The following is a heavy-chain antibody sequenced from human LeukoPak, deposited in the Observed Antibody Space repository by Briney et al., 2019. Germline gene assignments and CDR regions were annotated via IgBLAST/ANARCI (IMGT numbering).Heavy chain of an antibody. Sequence: GESLKISCKGSGYSFTSYWIGWLRKMPGKGLEWLGIIYPGDSDTRYSPSFQGQVTISADKSISTAYLQWSSLKASDTAMYYCARRYYYGSGQKYYFDYWGQGTLVTVSS. CDR2: IYPGDSDT. D-gene: IGHD3-10*01. V-gene: IGHV5-51*01. CDR1: GYSFTSYW. J-gene: IGHJ4*02. CDR3: ARRYYYGSGQKYYFDY.